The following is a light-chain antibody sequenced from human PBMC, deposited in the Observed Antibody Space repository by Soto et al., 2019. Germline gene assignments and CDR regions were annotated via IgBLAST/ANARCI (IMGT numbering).Light chain of an antibody. Sequence: QSALTQPASVSGSPGQSITISCTGTSSDVGSYNLVSWYQQYPGKAPKLMIYEVSKRPSGVSNRFSGSKSGNTASLTISGLQAEDEADYYCCSYAAPFGGGTKLTVL. CDR1: SSDVGSYNL. V-gene: IGLV2-23*02. CDR3: CSYAAP. J-gene: IGLJ2*01. CDR2: EVS.